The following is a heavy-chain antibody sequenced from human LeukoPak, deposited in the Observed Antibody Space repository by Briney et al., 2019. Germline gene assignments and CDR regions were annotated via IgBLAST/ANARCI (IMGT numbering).Heavy chain of an antibody. CDR2: IRYDGSNK. J-gene: IGHJ6*03. D-gene: IGHD6-13*01. CDR3: AKVVESDSSSWYFGYYYYYMDV. Sequence: PGGSLRLSCAASGFTFSSYGMHWVRQAPGKGLEWVAFIRYDGSNKYYADSVKGRFTISRDNSKNTLYLQMNSLRAEDTAVYYCAKVVESDSSSWYFGYYYYYMDVWGKGTTVTVSS. CDR1: GFTFSSYG. V-gene: IGHV3-30*02.